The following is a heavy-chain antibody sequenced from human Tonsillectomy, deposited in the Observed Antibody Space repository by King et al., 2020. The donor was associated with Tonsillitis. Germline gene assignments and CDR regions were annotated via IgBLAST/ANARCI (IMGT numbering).Heavy chain of an antibody. CDR2: ITGEGGIT. V-gene: IGHV3-43*02. D-gene: IGHD3-16*02. CDR3: AKGIGGGYIWGTYRYNFDY. Sequence: VQLVESGGGVVQPGGSLRLSCAASGFTFDDYAMHWVRQAPGKGLEWVSLITGEGGITYYADSVKGRFTISRDSSRNSLYLQMNSLRTEDTALYYCAKGIGGGYIWGTYRYNFDYWGQGTLVTVSS. CDR1: GFTFDDYA. J-gene: IGHJ4*02.